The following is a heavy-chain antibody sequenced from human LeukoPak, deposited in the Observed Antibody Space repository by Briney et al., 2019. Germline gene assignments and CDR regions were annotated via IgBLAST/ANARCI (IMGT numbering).Heavy chain of an antibody. CDR3: ARGWFGELSPSAFDI. V-gene: IGHV4-31*03. CDR2: IYYSGST. D-gene: IGHD3-10*01. J-gene: IGHJ3*02. CDR1: GGSISSSSYY. Sequence: SETLSLTCTVSGGSISSSSYYWGWIRQPPGKGLEWIGYIYYSGSTYYNPSLKSRVTISVDTSKNQFSLKLSSVTAADTAVYYCARGWFGELSPSAFDIWGQGTMVTVSS.